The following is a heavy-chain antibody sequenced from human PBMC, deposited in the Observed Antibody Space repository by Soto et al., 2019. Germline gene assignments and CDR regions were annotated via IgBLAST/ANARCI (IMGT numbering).Heavy chain of an antibody. D-gene: IGHD6-13*01. CDR2: VYYTGIT. CDR1: GGSVSSDSYY. CDR3: ARALKIPASGTYDY. Sequence: QVQLQDSGPGLVKPSETLSLTCTVSGGSVSSDSYYWTWIQQPPGKGLEWIGYVYYTGITNYNPSLKTRVTISVDTSRNQFSLKLSSVTAADTAVYYCARALKIPASGTYDYWGQGTLVTVSS. J-gene: IGHJ4*02. V-gene: IGHV4-61*01.